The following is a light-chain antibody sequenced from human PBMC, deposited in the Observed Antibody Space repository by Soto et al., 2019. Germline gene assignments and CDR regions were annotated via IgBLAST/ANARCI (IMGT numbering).Light chain of an antibody. Sequence: EIVLTQSPGTLSLSPGEIATLSFRASRSVSSNLAWYQQKPGQAPRLLIYGPSTRATGIPARFSGSGSGTEFTLTISSLQSEDFAIYYCQQYKNWPAITFGQGTRLEIK. CDR2: GPS. J-gene: IGKJ5*01. CDR3: QQYKNWPAIT. CDR1: RSVSSN. V-gene: IGKV3D-15*01.